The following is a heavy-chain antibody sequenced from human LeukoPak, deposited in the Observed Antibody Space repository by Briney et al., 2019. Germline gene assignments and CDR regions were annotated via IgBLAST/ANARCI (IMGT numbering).Heavy chain of an antibody. CDR2: ISSSSSTI. J-gene: IGHJ4*02. CDR3: ARGSREVDY. CDR1: AFTFSSYS. V-gene: IGHV3-48*01. D-gene: IGHD5-24*01. Sequence: PGGSLRLSCAASAFTFSSYSMNWVRQAPGKGLEWVSYISSSSSTIYYADSVKGRFTISRDNAKNSLYLQMNSLRAEDTAVYYCARGSREVDYWGQGTLVTVSS.